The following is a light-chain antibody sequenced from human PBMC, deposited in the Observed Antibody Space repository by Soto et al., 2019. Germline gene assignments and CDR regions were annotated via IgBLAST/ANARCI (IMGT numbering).Light chain of an antibody. J-gene: IGKJ2*01. CDR1: QSVSIY. V-gene: IGKV3-11*01. Sequence: EIVLTQSPATLSLSPGERATLSCRASQSVSIYLAWYQQKPGQAPRLLIYDASNRATGIPARFSGSGSGTDFTLTISSLEPEDFAVYYCQQRTNWRYTFGQGTKLEIK. CDR3: QQRTNWRYT. CDR2: DAS.